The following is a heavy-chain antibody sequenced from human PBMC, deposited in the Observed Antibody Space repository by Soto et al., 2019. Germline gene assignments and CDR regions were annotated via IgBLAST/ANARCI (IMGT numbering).Heavy chain of an antibody. D-gene: IGHD2-21*02. J-gene: IGHJ4*02. V-gene: IGHV3-33*01. CDR1: GFTFSSYG. CDR3: ASEGGVVVVTAPHFDC. Sequence: QVQLVESGGGVVQPGRSLRLSCAASGFTFSSYGMHWVRQAPGKGLEWVAVIWYDGSNKYYADSVKGRFTISRDNSKNRLSLPMSTLRAEDTAVYCCASEGGVVVVTAPHFDCGGQGPLVTVSA. CDR2: IWYDGSNK.